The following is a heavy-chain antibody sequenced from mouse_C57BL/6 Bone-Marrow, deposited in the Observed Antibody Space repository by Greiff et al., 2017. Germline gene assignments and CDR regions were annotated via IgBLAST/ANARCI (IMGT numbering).Heavy chain of an antibody. Sequence: VQLQQPGAELVKPGASVKLSCKASGYTFTSYWMHWVKQRPGQGLEWIGMIHPNSGSTNYNEKFKSKATLTVDKSSSTAYMQLSSVTSEDSAVYYCARYNGYYQYYFDYWGQGTTLTVSS. V-gene: IGHV1-64*01. CDR2: IHPNSGST. CDR3: ARYNGYYQYYFDY. D-gene: IGHD2-3*01. CDR1: GYTFTSYW. J-gene: IGHJ2*01.